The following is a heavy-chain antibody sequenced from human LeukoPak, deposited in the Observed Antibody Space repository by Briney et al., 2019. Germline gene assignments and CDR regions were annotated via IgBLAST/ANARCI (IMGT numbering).Heavy chain of an antibody. J-gene: IGHJ5*02. CDR3: EPPLQFLES. Sequence: GGSLTLSCATSGFTFSTSTMTWVRQAPGKGLEWVSTINSSGGSTYYAPSVKGRFTISRDNSKNTLYLHMNSLRAEDTAVYYCEPPLQFLESWGQGTLVIVSS. CDR2: INSSGGST. CDR1: GFTFSTST. D-gene: IGHD3-3*01. V-gene: IGHV3-23*01.